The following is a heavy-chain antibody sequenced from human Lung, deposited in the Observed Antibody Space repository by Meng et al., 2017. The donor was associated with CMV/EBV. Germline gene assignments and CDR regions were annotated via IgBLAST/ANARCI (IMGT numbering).Heavy chain of an antibody. J-gene: IGHJ5*02. Sequence: QVQLQESGPGRVKPSETLSLTCTVSGGSISSYYWSWIRQPPGKGLEWIGYIYYSGSTNYNPSLKSRVTISVDTSKNQFSLKLSSVTAADTAVYYCARCGYYYDSSGYYLNWFDPWGQGTLVTVSS. CDR1: GGSISSYY. D-gene: IGHD3-22*01. V-gene: IGHV4-59*01. CDR3: ARCGYYYDSSGYYLNWFDP. CDR2: IYYSGST.